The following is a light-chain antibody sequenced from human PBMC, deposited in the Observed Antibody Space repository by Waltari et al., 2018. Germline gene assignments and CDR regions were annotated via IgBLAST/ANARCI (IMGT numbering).Light chain of an antibody. J-gene: IGLJ2*01. CDR2: EVS. CDR3: CSYTTASTVV. V-gene: IGLV2-14*01. CDR1: SGDIGAYKY. Sequence: QSALTQPASVSGSPGQSITISCTVTSGDIGAYKYVSWYQTHPDKAPKLIIYEVSNRPSGVSNRFSGSKSGNTASLTISGLQTEDESHYYCCSYTTASTVVFGGGTKVTVL.